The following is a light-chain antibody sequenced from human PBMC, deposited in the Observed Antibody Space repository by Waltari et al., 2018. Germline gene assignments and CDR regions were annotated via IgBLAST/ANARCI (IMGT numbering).Light chain of an antibody. Sequence: ETVLTQSPDTLSLSPGERATLSFRASQSLRSGSLAWYQHKRGQAPRLLIFRASKRATGIPDRFTGSGSGTDFTLTISRLESEDFAVYYCQQYDTSPLTFGGGTNVEIK. CDR2: RAS. CDR1: QSLRSGS. CDR3: QQYDTSPLT. J-gene: IGKJ4*01. V-gene: IGKV3-20*01.